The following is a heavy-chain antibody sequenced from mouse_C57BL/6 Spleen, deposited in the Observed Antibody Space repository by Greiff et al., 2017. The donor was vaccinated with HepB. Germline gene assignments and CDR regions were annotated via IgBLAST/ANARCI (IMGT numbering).Heavy chain of an antibody. CDR2: IDPSDSYT. CDR3: ARSGGSSPIGAMDY. V-gene: IGHV1-50*01. Sequence: VQLQQPGAELVKPGASVKLSCKASGYTFTSYWMQWVKQRPGQGLEWIGEIDPSDSYTNYNQKFKGKATLTVDTSSSTAYMQLSSLTSEDSAVYYCARSGGSSPIGAMDYWGQGTSVTVSS. J-gene: IGHJ4*01. D-gene: IGHD1-1*01. CDR1: GYTFTSYW.